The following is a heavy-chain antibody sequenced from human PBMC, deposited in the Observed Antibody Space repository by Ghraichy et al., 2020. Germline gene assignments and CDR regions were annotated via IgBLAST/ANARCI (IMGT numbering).Heavy chain of an antibody. CDR3: ARQEYGSKFDP. D-gene: IGHD2/OR15-2a*01. CDR1: GFTFSNYW. Sequence: GGSLRLSCAAPGFTFSNYWMHWVRQAPGKGLVWVSRIYNDGSHTNYADSVKGRFTISRDNARNTLYLQMNSLRVEDTAVYYCARQEYGSKFDPWGQGTLVTVSS. CDR2: IYNDGSHT. V-gene: IGHV3-74*01. J-gene: IGHJ5*02.